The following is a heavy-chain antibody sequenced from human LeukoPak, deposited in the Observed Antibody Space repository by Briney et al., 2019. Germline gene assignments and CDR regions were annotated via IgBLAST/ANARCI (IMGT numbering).Heavy chain of an antibody. D-gene: IGHD3-10*01. Sequence: TPSETLSLTCTVSGGSISSYYWSWIRQPPGKGLEWIGYIYYSGSTNYNPSLKSRVTISVDTSKNQSSLKLSSVTAADTAVYYCARHRGRPGAFDIWGQGTMVTVSS. CDR2: IYYSGST. V-gene: IGHV4-59*08. CDR1: GGSISSYY. CDR3: ARHRGRPGAFDI. J-gene: IGHJ3*02.